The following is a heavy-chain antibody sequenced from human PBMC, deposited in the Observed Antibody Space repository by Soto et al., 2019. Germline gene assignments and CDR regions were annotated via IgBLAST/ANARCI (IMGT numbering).Heavy chain of an antibody. V-gene: IGHV4-30-4*02. CDR2: TYYSGTT. CDR3: ARDDPPVQH. Sequence: PPETLSLPCTVFVDSISSGDYYWSWVRQSPGKGLVGIGCTYYSGTTYYTPSLETGLIMSVDTFKNQFSLSLVSDYTAMYYCARDDPPVQHWGQGTLVTVSS. CDR1: VDSISSGDYY. J-gene: IGHJ1*01.